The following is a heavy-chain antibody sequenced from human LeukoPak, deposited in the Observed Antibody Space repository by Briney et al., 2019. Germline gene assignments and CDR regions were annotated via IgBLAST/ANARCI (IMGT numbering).Heavy chain of an antibody. CDR3: ARTVVGATTDDAFDI. D-gene: IGHD1-26*01. Sequence: ASVKVSCKTSGATFSSYAIRWVRQAPGQGLEWMGRIIPIFGTANYAQKFQGRVTITTDESTSTAYMELSSLRSEDTAVYYCARTVVGATTDDAFDIWGQGTMVTVSS. V-gene: IGHV1-69*05. CDR1: GATFSSYA. J-gene: IGHJ3*02. CDR2: IIPIFGTA.